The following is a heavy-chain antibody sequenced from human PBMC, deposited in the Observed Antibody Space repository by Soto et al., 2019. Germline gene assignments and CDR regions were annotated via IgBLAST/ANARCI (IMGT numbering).Heavy chain of an antibody. CDR1: GYTFTSYY. J-gene: IGHJ4*02. CDR2: INPSGGST. Sequence: QVQLVQSGAGVKKPGASVKVSCKASGYTFTSYYMHWVRQAPGQGLEWMGIINPSGGSTSYAQKFQGRVTLTRDTSTSTVYMELSSLRSEDTAVYYCARGVGNTVVPPECDYWGQGTLVTVSS. D-gene: IGHD2-15*01. V-gene: IGHV1-46*03. CDR3: ARGVGNTVVPPECDY.